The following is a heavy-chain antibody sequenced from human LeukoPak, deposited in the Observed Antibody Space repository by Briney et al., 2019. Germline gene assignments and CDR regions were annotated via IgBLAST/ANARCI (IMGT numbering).Heavy chain of an antibody. J-gene: IGHJ6*03. CDR2: INPNSGGT. V-gene: IGHV1-2*02. Sequence: ASVKVSCKASGYTFTGYYMHWVRQAPGQGLEWMGWINPNSGGTNYAQKFQGRVTMTRDTSISTAYMELSRLRSDDTAVYFCARVLRGYSYGYPYYYYMDVWGKGTTVTVSS. CDR3: ARVLRGYSYGYPYYYYMDV. D-gene: IGHD5-18*01. CDR1: GYTFTGYY.